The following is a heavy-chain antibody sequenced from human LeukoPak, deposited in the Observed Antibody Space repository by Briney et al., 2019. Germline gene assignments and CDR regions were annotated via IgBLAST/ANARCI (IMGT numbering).Heavy chain of an antibody. V-gene: IGHV3-74*01. CDR1: GFAFSSYW. CDR2: ISGDGTTT. J-gene: IGHJ4*02. Sequence: GGSLRLSCAASGFAFSSYWMLWVRQAPGKGLVWVSRISGDGTTTTYADSVKGRFTISRDNARNILYLQMNSLRAEDTAIYYCARSQFDYWGQGILVTVSS. CDR3: ARSQFDY.